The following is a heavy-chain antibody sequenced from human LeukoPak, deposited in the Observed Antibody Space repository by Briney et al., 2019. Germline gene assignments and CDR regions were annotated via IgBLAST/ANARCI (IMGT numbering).Heavy chain of an antibody. V-gene: IGHV3-30*18. CDR1: GFTFSSYG. CDR2: VSSDGTNK. CDR3: AKGGSSGWFDYFDY. J-gene: IGHJ4*02. D-gene: IGHD6-19*01. Sequence: GGSLRLSCAASGFTFSSYGIHWVRQAPGKGLEWVAVVSSDGTNKYYADSVKGRFTISRDNSKNTLYLQMNSLRAEDTAVYCCAKGGSSGWFDYFDYWGQGTLVTVSS.